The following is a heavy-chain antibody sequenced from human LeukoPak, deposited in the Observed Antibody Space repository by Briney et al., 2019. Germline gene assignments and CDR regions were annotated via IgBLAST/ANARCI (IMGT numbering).Heavy chain of an antibody. CDR1: GYTFTGYY. D-gene: IGHD5-12*01. CDR2: INPNSGGT. J-gene: IGHJ6*02. V-gene: IGHV1-2*02. CDR3: ARVGSGYQYYYYGMDV. Sequence: ASVKVSCKASGYTFTGYYIHWVRQAPGQGLDWMGWINPNSGGTNYAQKFQGRVTMTRDTSISTAYVELSRLRSDDTAVYYCARVGSGYQYYYYGMDVWGQGSTVTVSS.